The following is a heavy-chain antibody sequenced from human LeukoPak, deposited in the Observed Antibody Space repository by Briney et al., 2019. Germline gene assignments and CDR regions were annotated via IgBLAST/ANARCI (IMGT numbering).Heavy chain of an antibody. CDR1: GGTFSNYA. Sequence: ASVKVSCTASGGTFSNYAISWVRQAPGQGLEWMGGIIPIFGRANYAQKFQGRVTITADESTRTAYMELSSLGSEDTAVYYCARTPSVVVTASPWLGWFDPWGQGTLVTVSS. CDR2: IIPIFGRA. CDR3: ARTPSVVVTASPWLGWFDP. D-gene: IGHD2-21*02. V-gene: IGHV1-69*13. J-gene: IGHJ5*02.